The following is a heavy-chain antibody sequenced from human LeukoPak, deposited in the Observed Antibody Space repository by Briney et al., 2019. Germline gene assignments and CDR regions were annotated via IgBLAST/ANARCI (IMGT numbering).Heavy chain of an antibody. CDR1: GFTFSSYA. J-gene: IGHJ6*02. CDR2: ISGSGGST. V-gene: IGHV3-23*01. Sequence: PGGSLRLSCAASGFTFSSYAMSWVRQAPGKGLEWVSAISGSGGSTYYADSVKGRFTISRDNSKNPLHLQLNSLRAEATAVYYCAKDDCSGSGSYDTDYYGMDVWGQGTTVTVSS. CDR3: AKDDCSGSGSYDTDYYGMDV. D-gene: IGHD3-10*01.